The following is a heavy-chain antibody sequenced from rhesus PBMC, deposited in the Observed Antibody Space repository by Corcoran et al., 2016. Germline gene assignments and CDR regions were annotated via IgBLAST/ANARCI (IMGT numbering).Heavy chain of an antibody. Sequence: QVQLQESGPAVVKPSETLSLTCAVSGGSISSSNWWGWIRQSQGKGREWSGGIHDSTVKTDYSPTLKGRVTLSIDTAQTEFSLKLSSVTAADTAGDFCARHLGSSYGWRFDVWGAGVRVTVSS. D-gene: IGHD6-43*01. CDR3: ARHLGSSYGWRFDV. V-gene: IGHV4-93*02. CDR1: GGSISSSNW. CDR2: IHDSTVKT. J-gene: IGHJ5-1*01.